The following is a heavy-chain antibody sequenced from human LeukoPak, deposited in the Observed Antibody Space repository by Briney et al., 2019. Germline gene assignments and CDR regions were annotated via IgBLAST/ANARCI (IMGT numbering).Heavy chain of an antibody. Sequence: ASVKVSCKASGYTFTSYDINWVRQATGQGLEWMGWINPNSGGTNYAQKFQGRVTMTRDTSISTAYMELSRLRSDDTAVYYCARETGNTYAFDIWGQGTMVTVSS. D-gene: IGHD5-18*01. V-gene: IGHV1-2*02. CDR1: GYTFTSYD. CDR2: INPNSGGT. CDR3: ARETGNTYAFDI. J-gene: IGHJ3*02.